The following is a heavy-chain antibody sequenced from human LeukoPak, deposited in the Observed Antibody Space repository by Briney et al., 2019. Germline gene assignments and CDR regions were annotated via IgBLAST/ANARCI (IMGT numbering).Heavy chain of an antibody. J-gene: IGHJ4*02. Sequence: GGSLRLSCAASGFTFSSYSMNWVRQAPGKGLEWVSSISSSSSYIYYADSVKGRFTISGDNAKNSLYLQMNSLRVEDTAVYYCARDHNYAFDNWGQGTLVTVSS. V-gene: IGHV3-21*01. CDR3: ARDHNYAFDN. D-gene: IGHD5-24*01. CDR1: GFTFSSYS. CDR2: ISSSSSYI.